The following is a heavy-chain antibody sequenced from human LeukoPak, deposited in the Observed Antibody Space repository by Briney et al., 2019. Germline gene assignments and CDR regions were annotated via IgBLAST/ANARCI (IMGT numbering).Heavy chain of an antibody. V-gene: IGHV3-15*01. Sequence: PGGSLRLSCAASGFTFNTAYMSWLRQTPGKGLEWAGRLKSRSQGGTADYAAPVKGRFTISRDDSKNTLYLQMNSLKIEDTGVYYCATDRNWFDPWGQGTLVTVSS. J-gene: IGHJ5*02. CDR3: ATDRNWFDP. CDR1: GFTFNTAY. CDR2: LKSRSQGGTA.